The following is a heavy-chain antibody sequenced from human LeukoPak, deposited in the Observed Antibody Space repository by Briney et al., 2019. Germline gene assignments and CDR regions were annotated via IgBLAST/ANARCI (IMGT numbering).Heavy chain of an antibody. CDR2: IKPDGRET. V-gene: IGHV3-7*01. J-gene: IGHJ4*02. CDR3: GGFGYEAAVDL. D-gene: IGHD6-13*01. CDR1: GFMFSTYW. Sequence: GGSLRLSCAASGFMFSTYWMTWVRQAPGKGLEWVANIKPDGRETYYVDSVKGRFTISRDNTKNLLYLQMNSLRGEDAAVYYCGGFGYEAAVDLWGQGTLVTVSS.